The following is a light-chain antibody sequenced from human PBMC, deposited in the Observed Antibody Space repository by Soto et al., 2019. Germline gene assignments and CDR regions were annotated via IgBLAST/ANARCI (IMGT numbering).Light chain of an antibody. J-gene: IGLJ1*01. CDR2: RNN. CDR1: TSNIGSNY. CDR3: ATWDDSLNGPV. Sequence: QSVLTQPPSASGTPGQGVTISCSGSTSNIGSNYVYWYQQLPGTAPKLLIYRNNQRPSGVPDRFSGSKSGTSASLAISGPRSDDEADYYCATWDDSLNGPVFGTGTKVTVL. V-gene: IGLV1-47*01.